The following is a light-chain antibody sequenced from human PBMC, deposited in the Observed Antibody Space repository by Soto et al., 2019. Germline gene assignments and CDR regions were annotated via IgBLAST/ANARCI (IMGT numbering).Light chain of an antibody. V-gene: IGKV3-15*01. CDR3: QQYKDWPLIT. CDR2: GAS. Sequence: DIVLTQSPATLSLSPGERATLSCRASRSVGNNLAWYQKKPGQAPRLLIFGASTRATGIPIRFSGSGSGTEFTLTISSLQSEDFAVYYCQQYKDWPLITFGQGTRLEIK. J-gene: IGKJ5*01. CDR1: RSVGNN.